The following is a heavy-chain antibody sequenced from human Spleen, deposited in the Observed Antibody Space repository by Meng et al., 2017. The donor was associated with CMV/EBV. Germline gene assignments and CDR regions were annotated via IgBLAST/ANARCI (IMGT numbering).Heavy chain of an antibody. V-gene: IGHV1-46*01. J-gene: IGHJ4*02. Sequence: ASVKVSCKASGYMFTNYHMHWVRQAPGQGLEWMGIISPSGDNTNYAQKFQGRVTMTRDTSTGIVHMDLSSLTSEDTAVYYCAMRSGGSLYYFDYWGRGTLVTVSS. D-gene: IGHD1-14*01. CDR1: GYMFTNYH. CDR3: AMRSGGSLYYFDY. CDR2: ISPSGDNT.